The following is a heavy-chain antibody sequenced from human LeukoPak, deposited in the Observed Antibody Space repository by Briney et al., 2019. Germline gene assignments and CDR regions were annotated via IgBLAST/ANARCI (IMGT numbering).Heavy chain of an antibody. V-gene: IGHV1-2*06. D-gene: IGHD2-2*02. Sequence: ASVKVSCKASGGTFSSYAISWVRQAPGQGLEWMGRINPDSGDTNYAQKFQGRVTMTRDTSISTAYMELSRLRSDDTAVYYCARPNCRTTSCYIDYWGQGTLVTVSS. CDR2: INPDSGDT. CDR1: GGTFSSYA. CDR3: ARPNCRTTSCYIDY. J-gene: IGHJ4*02.